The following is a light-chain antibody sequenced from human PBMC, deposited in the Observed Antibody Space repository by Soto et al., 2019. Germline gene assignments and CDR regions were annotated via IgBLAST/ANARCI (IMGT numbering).Light chain of an antibody. V-gene: IGKV3-20*01. CDR2: GAS. CDR1: QSVSSSY. CDR3: QQYGSSPWT. Sequence: IVWTQSPGTLSLSPGERATLACRASQSVSSSYLAWYQQKPGQAPRLLIYGASSRATGIPDRFSGSGSGTDFTLTISRLEPEDFAVYFCQQYGSSPWTFGQGTKVDIK. J-gene: IGKJ1*01.